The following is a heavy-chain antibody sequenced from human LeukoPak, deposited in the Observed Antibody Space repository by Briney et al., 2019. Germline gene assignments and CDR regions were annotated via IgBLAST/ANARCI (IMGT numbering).Heavy chain of an antibody. CDR2: ISASGGDT. D-gene: IGHD6-19*01. Sequence: GGSLRLSCSASRFTFSNYAMSWVRQAPERGLEWVSAISASGGDTYYTDSVKGRFTVSRDNSKNTLYLQMNSLRAEDTAVYYCARGDSGLGYWGQGTLVTVSS. CDR1: RFTFSNYA. V-gene: IGHV3-23*01. CDR3: ARGDSGLGY. J-gene: IGHJ4*02.